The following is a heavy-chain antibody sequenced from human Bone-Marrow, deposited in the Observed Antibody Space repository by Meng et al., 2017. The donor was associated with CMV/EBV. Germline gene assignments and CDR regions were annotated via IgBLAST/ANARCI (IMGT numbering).Heavy chain of an antibody. D-gene: IGHD1-14*01. Sequence: SETLSLTCTVSGGSISSSSYYWGWIRQPPGKGLEWIGSIYYSGSTYYNPSPKSRVTISVDTSKNQFSLKLSSVTAADTAVYYCARHTQTVRTYYGMDFWGQGTTVTVSS. CDR3: ARHTQTVRTYYGMDF. CDR1: GGSISSSSYY. J-gene: IGHJ6*02. CDR2: IYYSGST. V-gene: IGHV4-39*01.